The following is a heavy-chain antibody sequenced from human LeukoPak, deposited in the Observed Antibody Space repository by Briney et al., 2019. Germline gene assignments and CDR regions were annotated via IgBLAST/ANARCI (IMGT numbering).Heavy chain of an antibody. J-gene: IGHJ4*02. CDR1: GFTFTTYW. CDR2: IKQDGSEK. CDR3: ARENWTNDY. V-gene: IGHV3-7*01. Sequence: GGSLRLSCAASGFTFTTYWMTWVRQAPGKRREWVANIKQDGSEKNYVDSVKGRFTISREKAKNSVYLQMNSLRAEDTAVYYCARENWTNDYWGQGTLVTVSS. D-gene: IGHD1/OR15-1a*01.